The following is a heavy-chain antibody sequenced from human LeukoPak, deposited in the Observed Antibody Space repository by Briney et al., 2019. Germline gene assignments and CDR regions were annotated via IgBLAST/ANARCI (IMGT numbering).Heavy chain of an antibody. V-gene: IGHV3-23*01. CDR1: GFTFSSCA. Sequence: GGSLGLSCAASGFTFSSCAMSWVRQAPGKGLEWVSTITGSGGSRYYADSVRGRFTISRDNSKNTLYLQMNSLRAEDTAVYYCAKIGEMQLLAWFDPWGQGTLVTVSS. J-gene: IGHJ5*02. CDR2: ITGSGGSR. CDR3: AKIGEMQLLAWFDP. D-gene: IGHD2-2*01.